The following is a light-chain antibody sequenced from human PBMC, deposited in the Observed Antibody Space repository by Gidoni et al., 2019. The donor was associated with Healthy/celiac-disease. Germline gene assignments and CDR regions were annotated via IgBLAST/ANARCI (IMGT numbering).Light chain of an antibody. J-gene: IGKJ4*01. Sequence: EIVLPQSPATLSLSPRERATLSFRASQSVSSYLAWYQQKPGQAPRLLIYDASNRATGIPARFSGSGSGTDFTLTISILEPEDFAVYYCQQRSNWRLTFGGGTKVEIK. CDR1: QSVSSY. CDR3: QQRSNWRLT. CDR2: DAS. V-gene: IGKV3-11*01.